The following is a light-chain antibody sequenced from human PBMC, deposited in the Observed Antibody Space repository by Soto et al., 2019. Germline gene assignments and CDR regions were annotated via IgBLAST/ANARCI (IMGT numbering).Light chain of an antibody. J-gene: IGKJ5*01. CDR3: QDFDSPQWT. Sequence: EIVMTQSPATLSLSPGQRATLSCRASQSVSSKLAWYQQRPGQAPRLLIYSASTRATGIPARFSGSGSGTDFTLTISSLEPEDFAVYYCQDFDSPQWTFGQGTRLEIK. V-gene: IGKV3-15*01. CDR1: QSVSSK. CDR2: SAS.